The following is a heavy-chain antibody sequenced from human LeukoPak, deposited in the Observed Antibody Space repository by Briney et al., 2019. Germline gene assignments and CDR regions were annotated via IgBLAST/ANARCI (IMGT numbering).Heavy chain of an antibody. J-gene: IGHJ2*01. V-gene: IGHV1-46*01. CDR3: ARDLDTGNTPGWYFDL. Sequence: ASVKVSCKASGGTFSSYAISWVRQAPGQGLEWMGIINPSGGTTNYAQKFRGRVTMTRDMSTSTVFMELSSLRSEDTAVYYCARDLDTGNTPGWYFDLWGRGTLVTVSS. CDR1: GGTFSSYA. D-gene: IGHD1-14*01. CDR2: INPSGGTT.